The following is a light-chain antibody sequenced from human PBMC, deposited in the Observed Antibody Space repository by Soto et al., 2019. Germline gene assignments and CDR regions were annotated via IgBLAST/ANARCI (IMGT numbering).Light chain of an antibody. J-gene: IGKJ1*01. V-gene: IGKV1-5*03. CDR1: QTISSW. CDR2: KAS. CDR3: PYYTGYTEW. Sequence: DMDITRSASSRAGSVGNTGSLTCRASQTISSWLAWYQRRPGKAPKLLIYKASTLKSGVPSRFSGSGSSTGLHMTYVCRLPIPSETHYRPYYTGYTEWLGRGTKVDIK.